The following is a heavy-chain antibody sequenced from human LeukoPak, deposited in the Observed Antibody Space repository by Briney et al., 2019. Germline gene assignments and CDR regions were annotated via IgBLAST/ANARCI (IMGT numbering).Heavy chain of an antibody. CDR1: GGSVSSGSYY. CDR3: AKAFWSGYPVHYGMDV. J-gene: IGHJ6*02. D-gene: IGHD3-3*01. CDR2: IYYSGST. Sequence: SETLSLTCTVSGGSVSSGSYYWSWIRQPPGKGLEWIGYIYYSGSTNYNPSLKSRVTISVDTSKNQFSLKLCSVTAADTAVYYCAKAFWSGYPVHYGMDVWGQGTTVTVSS. V-gene: IGHV4-61*01.